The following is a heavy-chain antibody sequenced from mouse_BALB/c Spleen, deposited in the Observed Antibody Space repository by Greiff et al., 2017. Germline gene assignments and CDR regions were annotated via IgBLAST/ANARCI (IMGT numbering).Heavy chain of an antibody. D-gene: IGHD1-2*01. V-gene: IGHV5-6-4*01. CDR1: GFTFSSYT. J-gene: IGHJ4*01. Sequence: EVMLVESGGGLVKPGGSLKLSCAASGFTFSSYTMSWVRQTPEKRLEWVATISSGGSYTYYPDSVKGRFTISRDNAKNTLYLQMSSLKSEDTAMYYCTRDRGYYGYGAMDYWGQGTSVTVSS. CDR3: TRDRGYYGYGAMDY. CDR2: ISSGGSYT.